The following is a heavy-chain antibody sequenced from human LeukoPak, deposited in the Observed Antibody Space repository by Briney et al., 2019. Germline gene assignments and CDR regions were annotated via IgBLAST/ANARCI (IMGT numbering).Heavy chain of an antibody. V-gene: IGHV4-61*02. CDR2: IYASGST. J-gene: IGHJ4*02. D-gene: IGHD4-17*01. CDR3: ARANGDYDYYFDY. CDR1: GGSISSGSYY. Sequence: SQTLSLTCTVSGGSISSGSYYWSWLRQPAGKGLEWFVRIYASGSTNSNRSLNSRVTISVDTSKNQFALKLSCVPAADTAVYYCARANGDYDYYFDYWAQGTLVTVS.